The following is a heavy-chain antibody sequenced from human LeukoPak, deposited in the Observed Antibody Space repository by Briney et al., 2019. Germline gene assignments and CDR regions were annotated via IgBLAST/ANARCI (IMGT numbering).Heavy chain of an antibody. D-gene: IGHD3-22*01. Sequence: ASVKVSCKASGYTFTSYGISWVRQAPGQGLEWMGWISAYNGNTNYAQKLQGRVTMTTDTSTSTAYMGLRSLRSDDTAVYYCARGRAMYYYDSSGYSDYWGQGTLVTVSS. V-gene: IGHV1-18*01. CDR3: ARGRAMYYYDSSGYSDY. CDR1: GYTFTSYG. CDR2: ISAYNGNT. J-gene: IGHJ4*02.